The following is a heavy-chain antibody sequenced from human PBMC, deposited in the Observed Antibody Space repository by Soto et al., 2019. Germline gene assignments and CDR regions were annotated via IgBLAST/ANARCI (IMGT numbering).Heavy chain of an antibody. Sequence: SETLSLTCTVSGGSINSADYYWSWIRQPPGKGLEWLGYIYYSGSASYNPSLKSRITIDPDTSKNQFSLHLNSVTPEDTAVYYCARDFGSTKPFEYWGQGTLVTVSS. D-gene: IGHD1-1*01. CDR3: ARDFGSTKPFEY. CDR1: GGSINSADYY. V-gene: IGHV4-30-4*01. CDR2: IYYSGSA. J-gene: IGHJ4*02.